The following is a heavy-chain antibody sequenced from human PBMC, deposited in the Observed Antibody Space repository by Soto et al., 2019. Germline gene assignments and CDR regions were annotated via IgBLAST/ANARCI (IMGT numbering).Heavy chain of an antibody. Sequence: QVQLQESGPGLVKPSQTLSLTCTVSGGSISSGGYYWSWIRQHPGKGLEWIGYIYYSGSTYYNPSLKSRVTTSVDTSKNQFSLKLSSVTAADTAVYYCARQRANQIAAAGNFDYWGQGTLVTVSS. V-gene: IGHV4-31*03. J-gene: IGHJ4*02. CDR3: ARQRANQIAAAGNFDY. CDR1: GGSISSGGYY. D-gene: IGHD6-13*01. CDR2: IYYSGST.